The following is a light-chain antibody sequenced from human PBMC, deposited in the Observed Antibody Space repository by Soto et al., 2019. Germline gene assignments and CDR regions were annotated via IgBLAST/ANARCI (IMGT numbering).Light chain of an antibody. CDR1: QSVSNNY. Sequence: EIVLTQSPGTLSLSPGERATLSCRASQSVSNNYLAWYQQKPGQAPRLLIYGASNRATGIPDRFSGSGSGTDFTLTISSLQSEDCAVYYCQQYKNWPGTFGQGTKVDIK. V-gene: IGKV3-20*01. CDR2: GAS. J-gene: IGKJ1*01. CDR3: QQYKNWPGT.